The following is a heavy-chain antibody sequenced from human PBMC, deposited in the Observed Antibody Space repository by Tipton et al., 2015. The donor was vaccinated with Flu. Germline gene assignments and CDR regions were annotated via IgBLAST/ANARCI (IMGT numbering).Heavy chain of an antibody. D-gene: IGHD3-3*01. J-gene: IGHJ6*02. CDR3: ARDHPPSITVLGEITDYFGMAA. Sequence: SLRLSCAASGFTVSDYYMSWIRQLPGKGLEWVSHISSSSTINYAGSVKGRFTISRDNAKNSLYLQMNSLRAEDTAVYYCARDHPPSITVLGEITDYFGMAAWGQGTKVTVSS. CDR2: ISSSSTI. V-gene: IGHV3-11*01. CDR1: GFTVSDYY.